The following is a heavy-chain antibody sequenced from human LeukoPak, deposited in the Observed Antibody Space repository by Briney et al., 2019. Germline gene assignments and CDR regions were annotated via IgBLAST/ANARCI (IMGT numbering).Heavy chain of an antibody. CDR2: INHSGST. J-gene: IGHJ4*02. CDR1: GYSISTGYF. Sequence: SETLSLTCTVSGYSISTGYFWGWIRQPPGKGLEWIGEINHSGSTNYNPSLKSRVTISVDTSKNQFSLKLSSVTAADTAVYYCARGLYAGRFLDYWGQGTLVTVSS. D-gene: IGHD4-23*01. CDR3: ARGLYAGRFLDY. V-gene: IGHV4-38-2*02.